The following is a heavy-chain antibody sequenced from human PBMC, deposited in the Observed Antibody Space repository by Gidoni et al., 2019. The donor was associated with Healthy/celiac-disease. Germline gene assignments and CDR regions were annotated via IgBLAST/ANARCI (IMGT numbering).Heavy chain of an antibody. J-gene: IGHJ3*02. CDR2: ISSSSSYI. CDR1: GFTFSRDS. V-gene: IGHV3-21*01. Sequence: EVQLVESGGGLVKPGGSLRLSGAASGFTFSRDSMNWVRQAPGKGLEWVSSISSSSSYIYYADSVKGRFTISRDNAKNSLYLQMNSLRAEDTAVYYCARVRLWFGERDAFDIWGQGTMVTVSS. CDR3: ARVRLWFGERDAFDI. D-gene: IGHD3-10*01.